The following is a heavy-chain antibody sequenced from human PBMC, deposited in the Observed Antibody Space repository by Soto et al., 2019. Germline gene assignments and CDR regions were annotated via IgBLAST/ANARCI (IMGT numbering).Heavy chain of an antibody. Sequence: SETLSLTCTVSGGSISSGDYYWSWIRQPPGKGLEWIGYIYYSGSTFYNPSLRSRVTLSVDTSKNQFSLRLNSVTVADTAVYFCAGFVVPASRNSDFDYWGQGTLVTVSS. V-gene: IGHV4-30-4*01. CDR2: IYYSGST. D-gene: IGHD2-15*01. CDR3: AGFVVPASRNSDFDY. CDR1: GGSISSGDYY. J-gene: IGHJ4*02.